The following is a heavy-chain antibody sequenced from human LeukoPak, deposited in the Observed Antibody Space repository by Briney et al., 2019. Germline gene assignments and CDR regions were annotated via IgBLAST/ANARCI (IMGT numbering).Heavy chain of an antibody. CDR1: GFTFSSYD. Sequence: PGGSLRLSCAASGFTFSSYDMTWVRQTPGKGLEWVALISRSGGTTYYADSVKGRFTISRDNSKNTLYLQMNSLRAEDTAEYYCAKSGGTESFYYYYYMDVWGKGTTVTVSS. J-gene: IGHJ6*03. V-gene: IGHV3-23*01. CDR2: ISRSGGTT. D-gene: IGHD2-15*01. CDR3: AKSGGTESFYYYYYMDV.